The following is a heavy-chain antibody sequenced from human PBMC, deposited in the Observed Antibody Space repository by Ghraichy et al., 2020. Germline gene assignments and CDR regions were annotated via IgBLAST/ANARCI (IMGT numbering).Heavy chain of an antibody. D-gene: IGHD5-18*01. J-gene: IGHJ6*02. CDR3: SSYASLPGYSYGRPLYGMDV. V-gene: IGHV3-21*01. CDR2: ISSSCSYI. Sequence: GGSLRLSCAASGFRFSRYTMTWVRQAPGKGLEWVSSISSSCSYIYYPDSVKGRFTISRDNAKNSLYLQLISLRAEDTAVYSWSSYASLPGYSYGRPLYGMDVWGQGTTVTVSS. CDR1: GFRFSRYT.